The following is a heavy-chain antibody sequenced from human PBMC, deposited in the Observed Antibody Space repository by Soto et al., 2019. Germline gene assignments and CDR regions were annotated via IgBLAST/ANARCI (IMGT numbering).Heavy chain of an antibody. J-gene: IGHJ4*02. Sequence: QVQLQESGPGLVKPSQTLSLTCTVSGGSISSGDYYWSWIRQPPGKGLEWIGYIYYSGSTYYNPSIKSRVTISVDTSKTHFSLKLSSVTAADTAVYYCARAPTYYYDSSGPKFDYWGQGTLVTVSS. CDR1: GGSISSGDYY. CDR2: IYYSGST. D-gene: IGHD3-22*01. CDR3: ARAPTYYYDSSGPKFDY. V-gene: IGHV4-30-4*01.